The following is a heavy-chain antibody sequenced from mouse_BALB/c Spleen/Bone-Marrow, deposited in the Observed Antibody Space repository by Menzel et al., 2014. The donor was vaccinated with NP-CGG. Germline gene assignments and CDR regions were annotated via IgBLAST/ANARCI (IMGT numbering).Heavy chain of an antibody. CDR2: IDPHDSET. CDR1: GYTFTSYW. D-gene: IGHD2-3*01. CDR3: ARGSMILNYFDY. J-gene: IGHJ2*01. V-gene: IGHV1-74*01. Sequence: VKLMESGAELVRPGASVKLSCKASGYTFTSYWMNWVKQRPEQGLEWIGRIDPHDSETHYNQKFKDKAILTVDKSSSTAYMQLSSLTSEDSAVYYCARGSMILNYFDYWGQGTTLTVSS.